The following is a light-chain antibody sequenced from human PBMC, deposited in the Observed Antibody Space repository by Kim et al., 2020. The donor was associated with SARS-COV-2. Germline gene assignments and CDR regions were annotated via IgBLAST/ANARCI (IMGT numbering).Light chain of an antibody. CDR3: HQYATFPYS. Sequence: RATITCQSSQGVFHSPNNKYSFAWYPQKSPPPPTLLIYWPSTRESGVPARFSGRGSGTDFALTITSLQAEDVAVYFCHQYATFPYSFGQGTKLEI. J-gene: IGKJ2*03. V-gene: IGKV4-1*01. CDR1: QGVFHSPNNKYS. CDR2: WPS.